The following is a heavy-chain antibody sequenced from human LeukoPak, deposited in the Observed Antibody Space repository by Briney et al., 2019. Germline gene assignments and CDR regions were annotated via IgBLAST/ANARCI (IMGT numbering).Heavy chain of an antibody. D-gene: IGHD1-26*01. Sequence: SETLSLTCAVYGGSFSGYYWSWIRQPPGKGLEWIGEINHRGSTNYNPSLKSRVTISVDTSKNQFSLKLSSVTAADTAVYYCARDPRIVGATTGGFNYWGQGTLVTVSS. CDR2: INHRGST. V-gene: IGHV4-34*01. CDR1: GGSFSGYY. J-gene: IGHJ4*02. CDR3: ARDPRIVGATTGGFNY.